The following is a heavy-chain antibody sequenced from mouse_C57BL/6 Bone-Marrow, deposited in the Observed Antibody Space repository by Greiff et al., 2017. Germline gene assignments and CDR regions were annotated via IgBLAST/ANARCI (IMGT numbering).Heavy chain of an antibody. Sequence: VQLQQSGAELVRPGASVKLSCTASGFNIKDDYMHWVKQRPEQGLEWIGWIDPENGDTEYASKFQGKATITADTSSNTAYLQLSSLTSEDTAVYYCTGWVRKGVMAYWGQGTLVTVSA. CDR2: IDPENGDT. D-gene: IGHD2-14*01. CDR1: GFNIKDDY. V-gene: IGHV14-4*01. J-gene: IGHJ3*01. CDR3: TGWVRKGVMAY.